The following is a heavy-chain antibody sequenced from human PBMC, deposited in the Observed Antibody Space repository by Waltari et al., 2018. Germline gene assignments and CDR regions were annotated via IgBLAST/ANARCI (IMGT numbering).Heavy chain of an antibody. J-gene: IGHJ4*02. CDR2: FSRDGVTT. CDR1: GFPFVAFS. D-gene: IGHD6-19*01. CDR3: ARIDGSGWYGS. Sequence: EVQRVESGGGLVSPGGSLHLSCPPSGFPFVAFSITWARQAPGKGLEYVSAFSRDGVTTYYANSVKGRFTISRDNSKNTLYLQMGSLRAEDMAVYYCARIDGSGWYGSWGQGTLVTVSS. V-gene: IGHV3-64*01.